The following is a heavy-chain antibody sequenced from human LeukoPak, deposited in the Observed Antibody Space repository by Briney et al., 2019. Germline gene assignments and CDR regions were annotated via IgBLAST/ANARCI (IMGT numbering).Heavy chain of an antibody. CDR1: GYTFTSYD. V-gene: IGHV1-8*01. Sequence: ASVKVSCKASGYTFTSYDINWVRQATRQGLEWMGWMIPNSGNTGYAQKFQGRVTMTRNTSISTAYMELSSLRSEDTAVCYCARAVRDGYTFYYYYYMDVWGKGTTVTISS. CDR3: ARAVRDGYTFYYYYYMDV. CDR2: MIPNSGNT. D-gene: IGHD5-24*01. J-gene: IGHJ6*03.